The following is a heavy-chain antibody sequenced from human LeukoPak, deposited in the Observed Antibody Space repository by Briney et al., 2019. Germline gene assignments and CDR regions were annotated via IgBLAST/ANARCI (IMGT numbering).Heavy chain of an antibody. CDR3: ARGLRLPSRSTPAVPHV. J-gene: IGHJ6*04. D-gene: IGHD6-19*01. CDR1: GGSFSDYY. Sequence: PSETLSLTCAVYGGSFSDYYWNWIRQSPGKGLEWIGEINHSGTTNYNPSLKSRVTISVDTSKNQFPLRLSSVTAADTAIYHCARGLRLPSRSTPAVPHVWSKGTTVTVSA. CDR2: INHSGTT. V-gene: IGHV4-34*01.